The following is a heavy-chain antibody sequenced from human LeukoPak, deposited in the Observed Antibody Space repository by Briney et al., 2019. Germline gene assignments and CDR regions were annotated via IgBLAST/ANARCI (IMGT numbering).Heavy chain of an antibody. D-gene: IGHD6-13*01. CDR2: IIPRLDTT. Sequence: SVKVSCKASGVIFSINWVRQAHGQGLEWMGRIIPRLDTTNYAQKFQGRVTITADKSTSTAYMELSSLRSEDTAVYYCARGLRIAAAGTGDWFDPWGQGTLVTVSS. V-gene: IGHV1-69*08. J-gene: IGHJ5*02. CDR3: ARGLRIAAAGTGDWFDP. CDR1: GVIFS.